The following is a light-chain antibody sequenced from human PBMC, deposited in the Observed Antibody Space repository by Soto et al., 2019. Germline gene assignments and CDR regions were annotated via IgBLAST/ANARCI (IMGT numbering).Light chain of an antibody. V-gene: IGKV3-20*01. CDR3: QQYGSSPWT. Sequence: EILVTQSPGTLSLSPGERATLSCRASQSVSSNYLAWYQQKPGQAPRPLIYGASSRATGIPDRFSGSGAGTDFTLTISRLESEDFAVYYCQQYGSSPWTFGQGTKVDIK. CDR2: GAS. J-gene: IGKJ1*01. CDR1: QSVSSNY.